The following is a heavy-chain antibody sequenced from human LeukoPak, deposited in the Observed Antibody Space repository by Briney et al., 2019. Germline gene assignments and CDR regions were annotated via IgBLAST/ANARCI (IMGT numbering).Heavy chain of an antibody. V-gene: IGHV3-30*04. CDR3: ARDRSRPVAGRMGDAFDI. J-gene: IGHJ3*02. D-gene: IGHD6-19*01. Sequence: PGRSLRLSCAASGFTFSSYAMHWVRQAPGKGLEWVAVISYDGSNKYYADSVKGRFTISRDNSKNTLYLQMNSLRAEDTAVYYCARDRSRPVAGRMGDAFDIWGQGTMVTVSS. CDR2: ISYDGSNK. CDR1: GFTFSSYA.